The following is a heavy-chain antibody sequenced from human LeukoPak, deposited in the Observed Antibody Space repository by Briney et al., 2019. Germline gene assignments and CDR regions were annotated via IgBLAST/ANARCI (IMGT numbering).Heavy chain of an antibody. CDR3: ARAWATDYFDY. Sequence: PSEALSLTCTVSGGSISSYYWSWIRQPPGKGLEWIGYMYYSGTINYNPSLKSRVTISVDTSKNQFSLKLSSVTPADMAMYYCARAWATDYFDYWGQGTLVTVSS. CDR1: GGSISSYY. CDR2: MYYSGTI. V-gene: IGHV4-59*01. J-gene: IGHJ4*02.